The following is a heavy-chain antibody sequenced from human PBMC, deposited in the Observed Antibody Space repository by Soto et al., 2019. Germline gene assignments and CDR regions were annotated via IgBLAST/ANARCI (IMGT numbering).Heavy chain of an antibody. CDR1: GYTFTAYY. Sequence: QVQLVQSGAEVEKPGASVKVSCKTSGYTFTAYYIHWVRQAPGPGLEWMGWINPNSGVANYAQNFQGRVTMTRDTSISTVYMELSKMRSEDTTVYYCARQGSGSEYPQYFYYGMDVWGQGTTVAASS. D-gene: IGHD5-12*01. CDR3: ARQGSGSEYPQYFYYGMDV. CDR2: INPNSGVA. J-gene: IGHJ6*02. V-gene: IGHV1-2*02.